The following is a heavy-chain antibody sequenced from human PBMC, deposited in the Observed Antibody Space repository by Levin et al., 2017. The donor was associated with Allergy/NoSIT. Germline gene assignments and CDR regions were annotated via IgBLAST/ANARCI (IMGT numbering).Heavy chain of an antibody. CDR2: IYPGDSDT. CDR3: AKSEYCSGGSCYSRVVY. Sequence: GESLKISYKGSGYDFTNYWIAWVRQMPGKGLEWMGIIYPGDSDTRYSPSFRGQVTISADKSISTAYLQWSSLKASDTAMYYCAKSEYCSGGSCYSRVVYWGQGTLVTVSS. V-gene: IGHV5-51*01. J-gene: IGHJ4*02. CDR1: GYDFTNYW. D-gene: IGHD2-15*01.